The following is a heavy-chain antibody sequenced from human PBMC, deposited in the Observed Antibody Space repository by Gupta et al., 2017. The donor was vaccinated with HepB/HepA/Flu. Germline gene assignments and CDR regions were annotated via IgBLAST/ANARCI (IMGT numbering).Heavy chain of an antibody. CDR2: IYYSGST. J-gene: IGHJ4*02. Sequence: QVQLQESGPGLVKPSQTLSLTCTVSGGSISSGDYYWSWIRQPPGKGLEWIGYIYYSGSTYYNPSLKSRVTISVDTSKNQFSLKLSSVTAADTAVYYCARAGPYGDYEYYFDYWGQGTLVTVSS. V-gene: IGHV4-30-4*01. CDR1: GGSISSGDYY. D-gene: IGHD4-17*01. CDR3: ARAGPYGDYEYYFDY.